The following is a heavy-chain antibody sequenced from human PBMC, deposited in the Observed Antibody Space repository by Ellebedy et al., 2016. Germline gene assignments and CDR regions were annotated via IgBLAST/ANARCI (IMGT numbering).Heavy chain of an antibody. D-gene: IGHD1-26*01. Sequence: ASVKVSXXASGYTFTSYGISWVRQAPGQGLEWMGWISAYNGNTNYAQKLQGRVTMTTDTSTSTAYMELRSLRSDDTAVYYCARDIVGATTSYFDYWGQGTLVTVSS. CDR1: GYTFTSYG. CDR2: ISAYNGNT. CDR3: ARDIVGATTSYFDY. V-gene: IGHV1-18*01. J-gene: IGHJ4*02.